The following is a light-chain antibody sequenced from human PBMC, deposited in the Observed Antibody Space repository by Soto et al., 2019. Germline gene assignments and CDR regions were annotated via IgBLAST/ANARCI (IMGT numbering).Light chain of an antibody. V-gene: IGKV3-11*01. CDR1: QSVSSSY. CDR2: DAS. CDR3: QQRWSWPLT. Sequence: IVVTQSPATLSLSKGVRATNSCRASQSVSSSYLAWYQQKPGQAPRLLIYDASNRATGIPARFSGSGSGTDFTLTISSLEPEDSAVYYCQQRWSWPLTFGGGTKVDIK. J-gene: IGKJ4*01.